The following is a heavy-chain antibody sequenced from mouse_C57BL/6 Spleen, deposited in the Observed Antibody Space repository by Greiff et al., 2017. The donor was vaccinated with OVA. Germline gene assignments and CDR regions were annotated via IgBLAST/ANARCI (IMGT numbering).Heavy chain of an antibody. CDR3: ARGVVVAHYYAMDY. J-gene: IGHJ4*01. CDR1: GYTFTSYW. D-gene: IGHD1-1*01. Sequence: VQLQQPGAELVRPGSSVKLSCKASGYTFTSYWMHWVKQRPIQGLEWIGNIDPSDSETHYNQKFKDKATLTVDKSSSTAYMQLSSLTSEDSAFYYCARGVVVAHYYAMDYWGQGTSVTVSS. V-gene: IGHV1-52*01. CDR2: IDPSDSET.